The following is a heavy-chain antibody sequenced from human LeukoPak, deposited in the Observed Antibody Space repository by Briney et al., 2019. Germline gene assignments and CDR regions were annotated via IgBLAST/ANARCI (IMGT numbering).Heavy chain of an antibody. CDR3: ATQKDTSIAARDPYYYYGMDV. D-gene: IGHD6-6*01. Sequence: PGGSLRLFCAASGFTFSSYAMSWVRQAPGKGLEWVSGISADGGRTYYADSVKGRFTISRDNSKSTLYLQMNSLRAEDTAVYYCATQKDTSIAARDPYYYYGMDVWGQGTTVTVSS. CDR1: GFTFSSYA. CDR2: ISADGGRT. V-gene: IGHV3-23*01. J-gene: IGHJ6*02.